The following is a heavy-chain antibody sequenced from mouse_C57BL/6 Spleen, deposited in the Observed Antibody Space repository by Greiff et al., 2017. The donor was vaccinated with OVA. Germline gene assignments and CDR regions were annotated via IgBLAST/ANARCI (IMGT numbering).Heavy chain of an antibody. CDR1: GFNIKDYY. Sequence: EVKLEESGAELVRPGASVKLSCTASGFNIKDYYMHWVKQRPEQGLEWIGRIDPEDGDTEYAPKFQGKATMTADTSSNTAYLQLSSLTSEDTAVYYCTKGYYYGSWYFDVWGTGTTVTVSS. V-gene: IGHV14-1*01. CDR2: IDPEDGDT. J-gene: IGHJ1*03. CDR3: TKGYYYGSWYFDV. D-gene: IGHD1-1*01.